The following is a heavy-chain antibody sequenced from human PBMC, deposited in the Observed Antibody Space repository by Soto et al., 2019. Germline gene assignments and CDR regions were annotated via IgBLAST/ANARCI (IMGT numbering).Heavy chain of an antibody. D-gene: IGHD2-2*01. J-gene: IGHJ4*02. Sequence: GGSLRLSCAASGFTFSSYGMHWVRQAPGKGLEWVAVISYDGSNKYYADSVKGRFTISRDNSKNTLYLQMNSLRAEDTAVYYCAKAVPAAILAWYFDYWGQGTLVTVSS. CDR3: AKAVPAAILAWYFDY. CDR2: ISYDGSNK. V-gene: IGHV3-30*18. CDR1: GFTFSSYG.